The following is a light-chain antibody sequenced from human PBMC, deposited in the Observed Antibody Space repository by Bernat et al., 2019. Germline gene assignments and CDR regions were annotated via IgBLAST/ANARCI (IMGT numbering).Light chain of an antibody. CDR1: SSDVGVYNY. CDR3: SSLTTSTTLV. Sequence: QSALTQPASVSVSPGQSITISCTGTSSDVGVYNYVSWYQQHPGKAPRLMIYAVSSRPSGVSNRFSGSKSGNTASLTISGLQPEDEADYYCSSLTTSTTLVFGGGTKLTVL. J-gene: IGLJ2*01. V-gene: IGLV2-14*03. CDR2: AVS.